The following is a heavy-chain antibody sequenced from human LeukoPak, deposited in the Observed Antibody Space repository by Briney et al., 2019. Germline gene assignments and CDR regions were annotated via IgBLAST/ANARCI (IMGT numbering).Heavy chain of an antibody. CDR1: GGSISSSSHY. CDR3: AGDYGSGSYRFDY. D-gene: IGHD3-10*01. CDR2: IYYSGGT. J-gene: IGHJ4*02. V-gene: IGHV4-39*07. Sequence: SETLSLTCTVSGGSISSSSHYWGWIRQPPGKGLEWIGSIYYSGGTYYNPSLKSRVTISVDTSKNQFSLKLSSVTAADTAVYYCAGDYGSGSYRFDYWGQGTLVTVSS.